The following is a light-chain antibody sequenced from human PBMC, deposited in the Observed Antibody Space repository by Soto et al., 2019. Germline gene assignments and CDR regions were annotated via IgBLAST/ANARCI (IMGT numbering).Light chain of an antibody. V-gene: IGKV3-20*01. J-gene: IGKJ1*01. CDR2: GAS. Sequence: EIVLTQSPGTLSLSPGERATLSCRASQSVSSNYLAWYQQKPGQAPRPLIYGASSRATGIPDRFSGSGAGKDFPLPTSRRESEVFAVYYCKQYGSSRGTLGKGTKVDIK. CDR1: QSVSSNY. CDR3: KQYGSSRGT.